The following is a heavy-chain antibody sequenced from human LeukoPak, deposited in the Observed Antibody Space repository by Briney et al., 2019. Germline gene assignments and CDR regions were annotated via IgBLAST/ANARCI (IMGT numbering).Heavy chain of an antibody. CDR3: AKDYYRPFDY. CDR2: ISGSGGTT. CDR1: GFTFSSYV. D-gene: IGHD3-22*01. Sequence: GGSLRLSCAASGFTFSSYVMSWVRQAPGKGLEWVLAISGSGGTTYYADSVKGRFTISRDNSKNTVYLQMNSLRAEDTAVYYCAKDYYRPFDYWGQGTLVTVSS. V-gene: IGHV3-23*01. J-gene: IGHJ4*02.